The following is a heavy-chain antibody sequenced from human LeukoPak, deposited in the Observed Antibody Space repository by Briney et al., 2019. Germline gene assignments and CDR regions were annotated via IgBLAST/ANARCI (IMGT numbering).Heavy chain of an antibody. J-gene: IGHJ3*02. CDR1: GFTFSNYG. Sequence: GGSLRLSCVVSGFTFSNYGMSWVRQAPGKGLEGVSGISGSGVRTDYADSVKGRFTISRDNAKNTLYLQMNSLSTEDTAVYYCAKSSREWELLDAFDIWGQGTMVTVSS. CDR2: ISGSGVRT. CDR3: AKSSREWELLDAFDI. D-gene: IGHD1-26*01. V-gene: IGHV3-23*01.